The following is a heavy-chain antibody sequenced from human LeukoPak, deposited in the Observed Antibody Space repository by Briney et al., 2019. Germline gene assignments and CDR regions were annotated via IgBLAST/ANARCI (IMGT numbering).Heavy chain of an antibody. CDR1: GASIRSGDYY. Sequence: PSETLSLTCTVSGASIRSGDYYWSWIRQPPGKGLEWIGYIYDSGSTYYNPSLKSRITISVDTSENRFSLKLSSVAATDTAVYYCARDCSGGSCYGAFDIWGQGTMVTVSS. CDR2: IYDSGST. D-gene: IGHD2-15*01. V-gene: IGHV4-30-4*01. J-gene: IGHJ3*02. CDR3: ARDCSGGSCYGAFDI.